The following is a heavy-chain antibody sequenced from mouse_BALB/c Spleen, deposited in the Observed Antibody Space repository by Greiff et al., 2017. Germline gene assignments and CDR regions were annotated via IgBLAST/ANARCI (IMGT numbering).Heavy chain of an antibody. Sequence: EVKLMESGGGLVKPGGSLKLSCAASGFTFSSYAMSWVRQSPEKRLEWVAEISSGGSYTYYPDTVTGRFTISRDNAKNTLYLEMSSLRSEDTAMYYCVYDYGSRAMDDWGKGTSVTVSS. CDR3: VYDYGSRAMDD. V-gene: IGHV5-9-4*01. J-gene: IGHJ4*01. CDR1: GFTFSSYA. CDR2: ISSGGSYT. D-gene: IGHD2-4*01.